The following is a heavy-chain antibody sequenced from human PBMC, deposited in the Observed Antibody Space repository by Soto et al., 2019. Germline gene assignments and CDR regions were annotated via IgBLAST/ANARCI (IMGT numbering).Heavy chain of an antibody. CDR1: GFTFTSSA. CDR3: AAEGYSYGYGFNYYYGMDV. V-gene: IGHV1-58*01. CDR2: IVVGSGNT. Sequence: GASVKVSCKASGFTFTSSAVQWVRQDRGQRLEWIGWIVVGSGNTNYAQKFQERVTITRDMSTSTAYMELSSLRSEDTAVYYCAAEGYSYGYGFNYYYGMDVWGQGTTVTVSS. J-gene: IGHJ6*02. D-gene: IGHD5-18*01.